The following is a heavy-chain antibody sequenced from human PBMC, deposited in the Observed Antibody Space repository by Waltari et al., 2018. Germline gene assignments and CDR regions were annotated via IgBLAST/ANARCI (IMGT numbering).Heavy chain of an antibody. CDR3: AKSSAGHYYYYGMDV. CDR2: IKSKTDGGTT. Sequence: EVQLVESGGGLVKPGGSLRLSCAASGFTFSNAWMSWVRQAPGKGLEWVGRIKSKTDGGTTDYAAPVKGRFTISRDNSKNTLYLQMNSLRAEDTAVYYCAKSSAGHYYYYGMDVWGQGTTVTVSS. V-gene: IGHV3-15*01. CDR1: GFTFSNAW. J-gene: IGHJ6*02.